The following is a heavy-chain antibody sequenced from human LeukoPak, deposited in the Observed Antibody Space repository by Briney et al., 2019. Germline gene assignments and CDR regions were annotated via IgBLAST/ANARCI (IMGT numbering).Heavy chain of an antibody. CDR3: AKDKYSGSYYFDF. Sequence: GGSLRLSCAAAGFTFSSYGMQWVRQAPGKGLEWVADISYEGSKKYYADSVKGGFTISRENDKNTVYVQRNSERAEDTAVYYCAKDKYSGSYYFDFWGQGTLVTVSS. J-gene: IGHJ4*02. CDR2: ISYEGSKK. V-gene: IGHV3-30*18. CDR1: GFTFSSYG. D-gene: IGHD1-26*01.